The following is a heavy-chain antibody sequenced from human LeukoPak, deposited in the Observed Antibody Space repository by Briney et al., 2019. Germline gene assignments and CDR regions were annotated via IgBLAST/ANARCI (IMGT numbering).Heavy chain of an antibody. Sequence: ETLSLTCAVYGGSFSGYYWGWIRQPPGKGLEWVSSISSSSSYIYYADSVEGRFTISRDNAKNSLYLQMNSLRAEDTAVYYCARVYYDITQGAFDIWGQGTMVTVSS. CDR1: GGSFSGYY. CDR2: ISSSSSYI. D-gene: IGHD3-22*01. V-gene: IGHV3-21*01. J-gene: IGHJ3*02. CDR3: ARVYYDITQGAFDI.